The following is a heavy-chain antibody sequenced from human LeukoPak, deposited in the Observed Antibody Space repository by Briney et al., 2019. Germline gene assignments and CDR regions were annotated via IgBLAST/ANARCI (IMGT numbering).Heavy chain of an antibody. D-gene: IGHD3-9*01. CDR2: INAGNGNT. CDR1: GYTFTSYA. Sequence: GASVKVSCKASGYTFTSYAMHWVRQAPGQRLEWMGWINAGNGNTKYSQKFQGRVTITRDTSASTAYMELSSLRSEDTAVYYCARDTYYDILTGYYRDAFDIWGQGTMVTVSS. CDR3: ARDTYYDILTGYYRDAFDI. V-gene: IGHV1-3*01. J-gene: IGHJ3*02.